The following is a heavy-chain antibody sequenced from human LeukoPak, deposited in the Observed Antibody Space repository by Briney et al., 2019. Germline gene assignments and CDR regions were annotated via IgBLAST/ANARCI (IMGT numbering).Heavy chain of an antibody. CDR2: INLHGSVK. J-gene: IGHJ4*02. D-gene: IGHD7-27*01. Sequence: PGGSLRLSCAASGFTLSDYWMNWVRQAPGKGLEWAANINLHGSVKLHVDSVEGRFTISRDNAKNSLFLQMTSLKVEDTAVYYCAAWGLYNYWGQGTLVTVSS. CDR3: AAWGLYNY. CDR1: GFTLSDYW. V-gene: IGHV3-7*01.